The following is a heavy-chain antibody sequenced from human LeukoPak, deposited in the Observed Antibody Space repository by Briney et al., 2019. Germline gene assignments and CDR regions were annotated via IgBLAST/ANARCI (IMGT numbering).Heavy chain of an antibody. CDR3: ARETYEGYSVDY. J-gene: IGHJ4*02. CDR1: GGSISSGGYS. Sequence: SETLSLTCAVSGGSISSGGYSWSWIRQPPGKGLEWIGYIYYSGSTYYNPSLKSRVTISVDTSKNQFSLKLSSVTAADTAVYYCARETYEGYSVDYWGQGTLVTVSS. V-gene: IGHV4-30-4*07. CDR2: IYYSGST. D-gene: IGHD5-18*01.